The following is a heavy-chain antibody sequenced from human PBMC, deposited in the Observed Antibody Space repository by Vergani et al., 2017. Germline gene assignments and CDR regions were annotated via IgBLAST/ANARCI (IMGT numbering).Heavy chain of an antibody. Sequence: QVQLVESGGGVVQPGRSLRLSCAASGFTFSSYAMHWVRQAPGKGLEWVAVISYDGSNKYYADSVKVRFTISRDNSKNQLYLQMNSLRAEDTAVYYCARDARRAVAGSWGQGTLVTVSS. CDR2: ISYDGSNK. V-gene: IGHV3-30*04. D-gene: IGHD6-19*01. J-gene: IGHJ4*02. CDR3: ARDARRAVAGS. CDR1: GFTFSSYA.